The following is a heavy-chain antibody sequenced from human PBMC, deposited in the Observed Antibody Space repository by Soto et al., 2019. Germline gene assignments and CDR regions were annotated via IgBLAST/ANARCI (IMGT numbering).Heavy chain of an antibody. CDR1: GGSFRSYA. CDR2: IIPISDTA. J-gene: IGHJ4*02. Sequence: ASVKVSCKASGGSFRSYASSWVRQAPGQGLEWMGGIIPISDTAHYAQNFQGRVTMTADESTSTAYMELSSLRSDDTAVYYCAKARYAPGDFDYWGQGTPVTVSS. CDR3: AKARYAPGDFDY. V-gene: IGHV1-69*13. D-gene: IGHD2-2*01.